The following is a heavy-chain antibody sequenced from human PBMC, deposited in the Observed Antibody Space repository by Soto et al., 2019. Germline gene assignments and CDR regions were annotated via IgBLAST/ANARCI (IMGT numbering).Heavy chain of an antibody. CDR2: IWYDGSNK. J-gene: IGHJ4*02. CDR3: ARDRSYYYYDSSGIDY. CDR1: GFTFSSYG. D-gene: IGHD3-22*01. Sequence: GGSLRLSCAASGFTFSSYGMHWVRQAPGKGLEWVAVIWYDGSNKYYADSVKGRFTISRDNSKNTLYLQMNSLRAEDTAVYYCARDRSYYYYDSSGIDYWGQGTLVTVSS. V-gene: IGHV3-33*01.